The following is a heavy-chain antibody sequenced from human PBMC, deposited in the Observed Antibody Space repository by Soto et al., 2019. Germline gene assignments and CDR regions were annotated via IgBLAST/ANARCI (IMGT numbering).Heavy chain of an antibody. J-gene: IGHJ6*02. CDR3: ARDHGSSGWLSNYYYYYGMDV. CDR1: GYTFTSYG. CDR2: FSAYNGNT. V-gene: IGHV1-18*01. Sequence: QVQLVQSGAEVKKPGASVKVSCKASGYTFTSYGISWVRQAPGQALGWIGWFSAYNGNTNYAQKFQGRVTMTTDTSTSTAYMELRSLRSDDTAVYYCARDHGSSGWLSNYYYYYGMDVWGQGTTVTVSS. D-gene: IGHD6-19*01.